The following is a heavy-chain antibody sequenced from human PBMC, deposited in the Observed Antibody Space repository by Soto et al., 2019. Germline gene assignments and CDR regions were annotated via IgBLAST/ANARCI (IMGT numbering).Heavy chain of an antibody. V-gene: IGHV3-30-3*01. J-gene: IGHJ6*02. CDR1: GFTFSSYA. D-gene: IGHD4-4*01. CDR2: ISYDGSNK. CDR3: ARPSTTVNYYYYGMDV. Sequence: QVQLVESGGGVVQPGRSLRLSCAASGFTFSSYAMHWVRQAPGKGLEWVAVISYDGSNKYYADSVKGRFTISRDNPKNTLYLQMNSLRAEDTAVYYCARPSTTVNYYYYGMDVWGQGTTVTVSS.